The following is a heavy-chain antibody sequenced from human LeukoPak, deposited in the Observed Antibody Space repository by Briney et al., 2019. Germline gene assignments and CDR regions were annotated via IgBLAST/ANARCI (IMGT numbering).Heavy chain of an antibody. D-gene: IGHD2-2*03. V-gene: IGHV5-51*01. CDR2: IYPDESNI. CDR1: GSSFPTYW. CDR3: ARPPSRGYSSSFEY. J-gene: IGHJ4*02. Sequence: GESLQISCKGSGSSFPTYWIAWVRPLPGKGLEWMGIIYPDESNIRYSPSFQGQVTISADKSISTAYLQWSSLKASDTAMYYCARPPSRGYSSSFEYWGQGTLVTLSS.